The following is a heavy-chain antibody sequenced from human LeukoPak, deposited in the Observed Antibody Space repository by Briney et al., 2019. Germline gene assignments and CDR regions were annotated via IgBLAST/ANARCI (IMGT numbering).Heavy chain of an antibody. V-gene: IGHV1-69*13. CDR3: ARDRGYCSSTSCYGGFDY. J-gene: IGHJ4*02. CDR2: IIPIFGTA. Sequence: GASVKVSCKASGYTFTSYAISWVRQAPGQGLEWMGGIIPIFGTANYAQKFQGRVTITADESTSTAYMELSSLRSEDTAVYYCARDRGYCSSTSCYGGFDYWGQGTLVTVSS. D-gene: IGHD2-2*01. CDR1: GYTFTSYA.